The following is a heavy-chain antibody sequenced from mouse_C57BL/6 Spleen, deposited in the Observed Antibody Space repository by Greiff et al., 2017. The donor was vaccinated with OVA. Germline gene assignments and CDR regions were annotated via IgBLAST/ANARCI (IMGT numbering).Heavy chain of an antibody. CDR1: GYTFTSSW. Sequence: QVQLQQPGAELVRPGTSVKLSCKASGYTFTSSWMHWVKQRPGQGLEWIGVIDPSDSYTNYNQKFKGKATLTVDTSSSTAYMQLSSLTSEDSAVYYCARCGTNGNNYFDYWGQGTTLTVSS. J-gene: IGHJ2*01. V-gene: IGHV1-59*01. CDR3: ARCGTNGNNYFDY. D-gene: IGHD2-1*01. CDR2: IDPSDSYT.